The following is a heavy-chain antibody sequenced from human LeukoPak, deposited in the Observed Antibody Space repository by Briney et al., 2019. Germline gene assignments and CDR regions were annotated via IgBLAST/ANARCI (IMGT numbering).Heavy chain of an antibody. J-gene: IGHJ4*02. CDR1: GGTFSSYA. D-gene: IGHD4-23*01. CDR2: IIPIFGTA. V-gene: IGHV1-69*13. CDR3: ASPHYGGNSFDY. Sequence: SVKVSCKASGGTFSSYAISWVRQAPGQGLEWMGGIIPIFGTANYAQKFQGRVTITADESTNTAYMELSSLRSEDTAVYYCASPHYGGNSFDYWGQGTLVTVSS.